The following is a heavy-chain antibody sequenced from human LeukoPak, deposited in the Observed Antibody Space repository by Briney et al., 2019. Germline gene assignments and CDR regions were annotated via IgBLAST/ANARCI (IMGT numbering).Heavy chain of an antibody. CDR1: THSVSTDYY. CDR3: AREGLITVIRGLNFGY. CDR2: IYHDGST. Sequence: SETLSLTCTVSTHSVSTDYYWGWIRQPPGKGLEWVGNIYHDGSTYYTPSLKSRVTISVDTSKNQLSLKLTSVTAADTAVYYCAREGLITVIRGLNFGYWGQGTLVSVSS. J-gene: IGHJ4*02. D-gene: IGHD3-10*01. V-gene: IGHV4-38-2*02.